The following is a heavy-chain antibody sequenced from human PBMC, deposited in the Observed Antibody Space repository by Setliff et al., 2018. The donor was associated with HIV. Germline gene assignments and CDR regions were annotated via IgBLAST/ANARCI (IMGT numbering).Heavy chain of an antibody. CDR1: GGSFSDNY. V-gene: IGHV4-34*01. CDR3: ARVSRTYWYSIFRNYYYHMDV. D-gene: IGHD1-26*01. Sequence: KPSETLSLTCAVYGGSFSDNYWSWIRQSPGKGLEWIGEINHSGRTKYSPSLRSRVSISVDTSKTQFSLKLSSVTAADTAVYYCARVSRTYWYSIFRNYYYHMDVWGKGTTVTVSS. J-gene: IGHJ6*03. CDR2: INHSGRT.